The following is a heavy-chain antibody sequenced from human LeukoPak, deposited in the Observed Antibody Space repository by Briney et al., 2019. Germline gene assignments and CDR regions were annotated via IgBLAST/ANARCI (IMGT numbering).Heavy chain of an antibody. CDR2: IYSSGST. V-gene: IGHV4-61*02. J-gene: IGHJ4*02. CDR3: ARTTYSSSWQFDY. Sequence: SQTLSLTCTVSGGSISSGSYYWSWIRQSAGKGLEWIGRIYSSGSTNYNPSLKSRVTVSVDTSKNQFSLKLSSVTAADTAVYYCARTTYSSSWQFDYWGQGTLVTVSS. CDR1: GGSISSGSYY. D-gene: IGHD6-13*01.